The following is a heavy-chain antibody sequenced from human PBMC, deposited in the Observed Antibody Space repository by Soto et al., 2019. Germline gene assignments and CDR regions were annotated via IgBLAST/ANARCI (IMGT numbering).Heavy chain of an antibody. V-gene: IGHV3-49*03. CDR2: IRTNVFGATT. CDR3: GRGGAWDVSDF. J-gene: IGHJ4*02. D-gene: IGHD1-26*01. CDR1: GFTFGDYG. Sequence: EVQLVESGGGLEQPGRSLRLACTASGFTFGDYGVSWIRQAPGTGLEWVGFIRTNVFGATTKYAASVKDRFIISRDDSKGIAYLQMNRLRTEDTAVYYCGRGGAWDVSDFWGQGTLGTVSS.